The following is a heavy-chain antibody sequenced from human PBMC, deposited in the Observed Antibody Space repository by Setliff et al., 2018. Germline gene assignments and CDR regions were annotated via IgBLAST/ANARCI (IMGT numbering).Heavy chain of an antibody. Sequence: LSLTCTVSGGPATRTTTFWGWVRQTPGKGLEWIGSTYDSGSTYYNPSLNSRVTISEDTSKNQFSLKLTSVAAADAAVYYCARAALTSGARADYFDNWGRGTLVTVSS. CDR3: ARAALTSGARADYFDN. CDR2: TYDSGST. CDR1: GGPATRTTTF. D-gene: IGHD1-26*01. V-gene: IGHV4-39*07. J-gene: IGHJ4*02.